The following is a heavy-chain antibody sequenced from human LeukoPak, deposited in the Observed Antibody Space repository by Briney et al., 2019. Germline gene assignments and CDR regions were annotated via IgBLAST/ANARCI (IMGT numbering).Heavy chain of an antibody. J-gene: IGHJ6*02. CDR2: IIPIFGIA. Sequence: GSSVKVSCKASGGTFSSYAISWVRQAPGQGLEWMGRIIPIFGIANYAQKFQGRVTITADKSTSTAYMELSSLRSEDTAVYYCASQSHYDILTLPQSGGMDVWGQGTTVTVSS. V-gene: IGHV1-69*04. D-gene: IGHD3-9*01. CDR3: ASQSHYDILTLPQSGGMDV. CDR1: GGTFSSYA.